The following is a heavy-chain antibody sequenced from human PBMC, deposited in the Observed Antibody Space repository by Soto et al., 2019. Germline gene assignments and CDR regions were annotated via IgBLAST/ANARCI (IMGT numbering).Heavy chain of an antibody. Sequence: PGESLKISCKGSGYSLTSYWINWVRQMPGKGLEWMGRIDPTDSHTSYSPSFEGHVTISGDRSITTAYLEWSSLKASDTAMYYCASVPRRENDFWSAFQGFEYWGQGTLVTVSS. CDR2: IDPTDSHT. J-gene: IGHJ4*02. CDR3: ASVPRRENDFWSAFQGFEY. D-gene: IGHD3-3*01. CDR1: GYSLTSYW. V-gene: IGHV5-10-1*01.